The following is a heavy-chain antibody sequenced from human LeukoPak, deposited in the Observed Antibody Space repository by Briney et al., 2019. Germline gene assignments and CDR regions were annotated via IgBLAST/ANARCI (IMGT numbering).Heavy chain of an antibody. Sequence: SGPTLVKPTQTLTLTCTFSGFSLSTSGLGVGWIRQPPGKALEWLALIYWDDSKRYSPSLKSRLTITKDTSKNQVVLTMTNMDPVDTATYYCSHIQEDNFWSGYQFHSWGQGTLVTVSS. J-gene: IGHJ4*02. V-gene: IGHV2-5*02. D-gene: IGHD3-3*01. CDR2: IYWDDSK. CDR3: SHIQEDNFWSGYQFHS. CDR1: GFSLSTSGLG.